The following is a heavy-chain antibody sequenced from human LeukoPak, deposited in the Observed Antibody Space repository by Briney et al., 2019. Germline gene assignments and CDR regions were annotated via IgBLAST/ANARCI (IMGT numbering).Heavy chain of an antibody. J-gene: IGHJ5*02. V-gene: IGHV4-59*01. D-gene: IGHD3-16*01. CDR2: IYYSGST. CDR1: GGSISSYY. Sequence: SETLSLTCTVSGGSISSYYWSWIRQPPGKGLEWIGYIYYSGSTNYNPSLKSRVTISVDTSKNQFSLKLSSVTAADTAVYYCARDVSRGDMRFDPWGQGTLVTVS. CDR3: ARDVSRGDMRFDP.